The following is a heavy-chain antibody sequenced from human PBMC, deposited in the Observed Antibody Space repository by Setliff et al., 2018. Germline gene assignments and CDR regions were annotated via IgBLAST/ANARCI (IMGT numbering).Heavy chain of an antibody. CDR2: INHSGST. CDR1: GGSFSGYY. J-gene: IGHJ4*02. Sequence: SETLSLTCAVYGGSFSGYYWSWIRQPPGKGLEWIGEINHSGSTNHNPSLKSRVTISVDTSKNQFSLKLSSVTAAGTAVYYCARGGRISYRPSTSWYILDYWGQGTLVTVS. D-gene: IGHD6-13*01. V-gene: IGHV4-34*01. CDR3: ARGGRISYRPSTSWYILDY.